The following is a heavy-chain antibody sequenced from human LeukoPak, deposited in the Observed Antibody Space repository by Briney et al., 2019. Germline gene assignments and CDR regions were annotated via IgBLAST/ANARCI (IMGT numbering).Heavy chain of an antibody. Sequence: GGSLRLSCAASGFTFSSYGMRWVRQAPGKGLEWVAVISYDGSNKYYADSVKGRFTISRDNSKNTLYLQMNSLRAEDTAVYYCAKVRGIGGSYRYSGYWGQGTLVTVSS. CDR2: ISYDGSNK. CDR3: AKVRGIGGSYRYSGY. J-gene: IGHJ4*02. CDR1: GFTFSSYG. V-gene: IGHV3-30*18. D-gene: IGHD3-16*02.